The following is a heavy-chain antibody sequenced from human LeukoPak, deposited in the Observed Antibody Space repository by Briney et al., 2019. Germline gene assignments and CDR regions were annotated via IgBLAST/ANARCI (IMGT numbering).Heavy chain of an antibody. CDR3: ARDMPTSLGAFDI. CDR1: GFTFSSYS. D-gene: IGHD5-24*01. CDR2: ISTTSSYI. Sequence: GGSLRLSCAASGFTFSSYSMSWVRQAPGKGLEWVSSISTTSSYIYYGDSVKGRFTISRDNAKNSLYLQMNSLRAEDTAVYYCARDMPTSLGAFDIWGQGTMVTVSS. J-gene: IGHJ3*02. V-gene: IGHV3-21*01.